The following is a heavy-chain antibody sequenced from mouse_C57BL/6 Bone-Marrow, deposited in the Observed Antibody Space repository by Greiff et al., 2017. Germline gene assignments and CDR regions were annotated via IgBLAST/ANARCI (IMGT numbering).Heavy chain of an antibody. V-gene: IGHV5-17*01. J-gene: IGHJ2*01. CDR1: GFTFSDYG. CDR2: ISSGSSTI. CDR3: ATYYCGSRYGGY. Sequence: EVMLVESGGGLVKPGGSLKLSCAASGFTFSDYGMHWVRQAPEKGLEWVAYISSGSSTIYYADTVKGRFTISRDNAKNTLFLQMTSLRSEDTAMYYCATYYCGSRYGGYWGQGTTLTVSS. D-gene: IGHD1-1*01.